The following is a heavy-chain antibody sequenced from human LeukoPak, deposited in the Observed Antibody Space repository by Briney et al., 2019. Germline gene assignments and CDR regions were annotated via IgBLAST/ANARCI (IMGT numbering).Heavy chain of an antibody. J-gene: IGHJ6*03. D-gene: IGHD6-25*01. Sequence: ASVNVSCKASGYTFTIYGISWVRQAAGQGLEWMGWISADNGNTKYPQNLQGRVTMTTDTSTSTAYMELRSLRSDDTAVYYCARQSGPNFYYYYMDVWGKGTTVTISS. CDR3: ARQSGPNFYYYYMDV. V-gene: IGHV1-18*01. CDR1: GYTFTIYG. CDR2: ISADNGNT.